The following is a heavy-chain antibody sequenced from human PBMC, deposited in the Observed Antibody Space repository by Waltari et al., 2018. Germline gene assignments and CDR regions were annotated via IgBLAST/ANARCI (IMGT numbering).Heavy chain of an antibody. Sequence: QVQLVESGGGVVQPGRSLRLSCAASVFTFSSYAMHWVRQAPGKGLEWVAVISYDGSNKYYADSVKGRFTISRDNSKNTLYLQMNSLRAEDTAVYYCARGSAEGAFDYWGQGTLVTVSS. J-gene: IGHJ4*02. D-gene: IGHD1-26*01. CDR3: ARGSAEGAFDY. CDR1: VFTFSSYA. V-gene: IGHV3-30-3*01. CDR2: ISYDGSNK.